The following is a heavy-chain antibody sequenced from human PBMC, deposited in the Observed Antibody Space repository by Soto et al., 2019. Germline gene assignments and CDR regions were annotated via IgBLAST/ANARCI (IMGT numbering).Heavy chain of an antibody. J-gene: IGHJ5*02. Sequence: QVRLVQSGAEVKAPGASVQVSCKAPGDTFTSYYMHWVRQAPGHGLEWMGVINPNGGSTRFAQKFQGRATMTSDTSSSIVSMELITLTFEDTVVYYCARSSGGAYGIIIEGINWFATRGQGTLVTVAS. D-gene: IGHD1-26*01. CDR1: GDTFTSYY. CDR3: ARSSGGAYGIIIEGINWFAT. CDR2: INPNGGST. V-gene: IGHV1-46*01.